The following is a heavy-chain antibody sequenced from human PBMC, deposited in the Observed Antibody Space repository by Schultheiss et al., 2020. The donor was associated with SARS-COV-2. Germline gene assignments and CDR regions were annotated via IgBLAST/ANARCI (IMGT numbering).Heavy chain of an antibody. Sequence: GESLKISCAASGFTFRSYAMHWVRQAPGKGLEWVTVISYDGVSKYYADSVKGRFTISRDNSKNTLSLQMNSLRAEDTAVYYCARDITGIAHWGQGTLVTVSS. V-gene: IGHV3-30*04. CDR1: GFTFRSYA. CDR2: ISYDGVSK. CDR3: ARDITGIAH. J-gene: IGHJ4*02. D-gene: IGHD1-20*01.